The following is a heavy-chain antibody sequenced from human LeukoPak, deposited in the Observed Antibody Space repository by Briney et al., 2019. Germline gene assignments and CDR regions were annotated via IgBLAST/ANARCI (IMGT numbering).Heavy chain of an antibody. Sequence: GGSLRLSCEGSGFTFSTYYMSWVCQAPGKGLEWVANIKHDGSEKFYVDSVKGRFTVSRDNAKNSVFLQMNSLRADESAVYYCASGSSTWSTMGPYFDHWGQGALVTVSS. D-gene: IGHD6-13*01. J-gene: IGHJ4*02. V-gene: IGHV3-7*01. CDR3: ASGSSTWSTMGPYFDH. CDR1: GFTFSTYY. CDR2: IKHDGSEK.